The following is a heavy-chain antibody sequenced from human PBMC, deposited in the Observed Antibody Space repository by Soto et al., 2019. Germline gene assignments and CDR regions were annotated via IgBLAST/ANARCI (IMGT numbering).Heavy chain of an antibody. D-gene: IGHD1-26*01. CDR2: IKYSGTT. CDR1: GVSICSSPGH. V-gene: IGHV4-39*01. CDR3: ARHGITGSYYDAFDI. J-gene: IGHJ3*02. Sequence: SETLSRTCTVPGVSICSSPGHWGGSRQPPGKGLEWIASIKYSGTTFYNPSLKSRVTLSVDTSKNQFALKLSSVTAAETAVYYCARHGITGSYYDAFDIWGQGTMVS.